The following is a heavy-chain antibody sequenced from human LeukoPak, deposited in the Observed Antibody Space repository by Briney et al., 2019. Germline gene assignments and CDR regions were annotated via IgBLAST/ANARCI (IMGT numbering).Heavy chain of an antibody. CDR2: ISYDGSHK. CDR1: GFTFSSYG. Sequence: GGSLRLSCAASGFTFSSYGIHWVRQAPGKGLEWVAVISYDGSHKYYADSVKGRFTISRDNSKNTLYLQMNSLRAEDTAVYYCARAERGIAAAGLAFDIWGQGTMVTVSS. V-gene: IGHV3-30*03. J-gene: IGHJ3*02. D-gene: IGHD6-13*01. CDR3: ARAERGIAAAGLAFDI.